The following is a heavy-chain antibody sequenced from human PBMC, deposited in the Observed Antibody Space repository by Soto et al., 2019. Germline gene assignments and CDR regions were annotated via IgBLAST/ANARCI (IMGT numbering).Heavy chain of an antibody. D-gene: IGHD1-26*01. CDR2: IIPIFGTA. CDR1: GGTFSSYA. CDR3: ASFSGSYYDNWFDP. Sequence: ASVKVSCKASGGTFSSYAISWVRQAPGQGLEWMGGIIPIFGTANYAQKFQGRVTITADEFTSTAYMELSSLRSEDTAVYYCASFSGSYYDNWFDPWGQGTLVTVSS. J-gene: IGHJ5*02. V-gene: IGHV1-69*13.